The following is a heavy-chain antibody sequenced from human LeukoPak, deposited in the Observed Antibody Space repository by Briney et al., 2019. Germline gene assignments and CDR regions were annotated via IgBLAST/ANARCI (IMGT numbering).Heavy chain of an antibody. J-gene: IGHJ4*02. D-gene: IGHD3-22*01. Sequence: SQTLSLTCSVSRGSITSGVYYWSWIRQTPGKGLEWIGFISGSGSTYYNPSLKSRVILSVDTSKNQFSLKLSSVSAADTAVYYCARAYYYDSTGYLDYWGQGTLATVSS. CDR2: ISGSGST. CDR3: ARAYYYDSTGYLDY. CDR1: RGSITSGVYY. V-gene: IGHV4-30-4*08.